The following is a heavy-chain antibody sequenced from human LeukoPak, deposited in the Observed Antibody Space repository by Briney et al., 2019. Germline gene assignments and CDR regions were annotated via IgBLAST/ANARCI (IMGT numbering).Heavy chain of an antibody. CDR2: IFYSGST. D-gene: IGHD2-15*01. J-gene: IGHJ5*02. Sequence: SETLSLTCTVSGGSISSSSYNWGWLRQPPGKGLEWIGSIFYSGSTYYSPSLKGRVTISVDTSMNQFSLKLSSVTAADTAVYYCARGHFGGPYCSGATCFKNWFDPWGQGTLVTVSS. V-gene: IGHV4-39*01. CDR3: ARGHFGGPYCSGATCFKNWFDP. CDR1: GGSISSSSYN.